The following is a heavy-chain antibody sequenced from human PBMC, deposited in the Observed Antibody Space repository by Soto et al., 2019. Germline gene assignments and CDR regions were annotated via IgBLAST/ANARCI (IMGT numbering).Heavy chain of an antibody. J-gene: IGHJ6*02. CDR1: GFTFSSHG. V-gene: IGHV3-33*01. Sequence: GGSLRLSCAASGFTFSSHGMHWVRQAPGKGLEWVAVIWYDGSQKYYVDSVKGRFTTSRDNSKNTLYLQMNSLRVEDTAVYYCARDRQHKLLLCGMDVWGQGTTVTVPS. CDR3: ARDRQHKLLLCGMDV. D-gene: IGHD3-22*01. CDR2: IWYDGSQK.